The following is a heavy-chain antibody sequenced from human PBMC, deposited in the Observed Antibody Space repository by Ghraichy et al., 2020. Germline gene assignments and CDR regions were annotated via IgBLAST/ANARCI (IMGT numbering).Heavy chain of an antibody. CDR3: ARLQDIVLPDY. CDR2: ISSSSSYI. Sequence: GGSLRLSCAASGFTFSSYSMNWVRQAPGKGLEWVSSISSSSSYIYYADSVKGRFTISRDNAKNSLYLQMNSLRAEDTAVYYCARLQDIVLPDYWGQGTMVTVSS. D-gene: IGHD2-8*01. CDR1: GFTFSSYS. J-gene: IGHJ3*01. V-gene: IGHV3-21*01.